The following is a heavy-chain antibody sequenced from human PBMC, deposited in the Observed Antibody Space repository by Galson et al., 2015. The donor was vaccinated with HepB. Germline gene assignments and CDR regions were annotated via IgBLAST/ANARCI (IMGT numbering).Heavy chain of an antibody. V-gene: IGHV3-53*01. Sequence: SLRLSCAVSGFGVSTNYMIWVRQAPGKGLEWVSVIYRDAYYADSVKGRFSISRDNSKNTMYLQMNSLRAEDTAVYYCARVHCGGECSHYYYYYMDVWGKGTTVTVSS. CDR1: GFGVSTNY. CDR2: IYRDA. CDR3: ARVHCGGECSHYYYYYMDV. J-gene: IGHJ6*03. D-gene: IGHD2-21*01.